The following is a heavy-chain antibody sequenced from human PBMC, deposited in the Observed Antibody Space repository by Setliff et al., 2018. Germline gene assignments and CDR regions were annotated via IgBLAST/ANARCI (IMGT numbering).Heavy chain of an antibody. CDR2: IYFGGNT. Sequence: SETLSLTCTVPGGSISDNGYFWGWVRQPPGKGLEWIGNIYFGGNTYFNPSFKSRVTMSIDTPNSQFSLKLSSVTAADTAICYCARDASASDGRNAFDIWGQGTMVTVSS. J-gene: IGHJ3*02. D-gene: IGHD1-26*01. V-gene: IGHV4-39*07. CDR3: ARDASASDGRNAFDI. CDR1: GGSISDNGYF.